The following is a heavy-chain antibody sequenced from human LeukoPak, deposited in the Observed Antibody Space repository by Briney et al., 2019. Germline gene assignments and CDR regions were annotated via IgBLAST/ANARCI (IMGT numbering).Heavy chain of an antibody. CDR2: ISSSSSTI. CDR3: ARAPTTSTPADY. V-gene: IGHV3-48*01. D-gene: IGHD1-1*01. Sequence: GGSLRLSCTAPGFTFCSYSMNWVRQAPGKGLERVSYISSSSSTIYFADSVKGRFTISRDNAKNSLYLQMNSLRAEDTAVYYCARAPTTSTPADYWGQGTLVTVSS. J-gene: IGHJ4*02. CDR1: GFTFCSYS.